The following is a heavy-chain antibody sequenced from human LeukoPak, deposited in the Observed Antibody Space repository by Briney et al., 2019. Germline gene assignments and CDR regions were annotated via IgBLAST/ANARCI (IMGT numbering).Heavy chain of an antibody. D-gene: IGHD3-10*01. CDR1: GGSICSSNW. CDR2: IYHSGST. V-gene: IGHV4-4*02. J-gene: IGHJ5*02. CDR3: AREARTCMGFGEGWFDP. Sequence: SGTLSLTCAVCGGSICSSNWWSWVGHPPWEGLEWIGEIYHSGSTNYNPSLTSRVTISVDKSKIQFSLKLSSVTATDTGVYYCAREARTCMGFGEGWFDPWGQGTLVTVSS.